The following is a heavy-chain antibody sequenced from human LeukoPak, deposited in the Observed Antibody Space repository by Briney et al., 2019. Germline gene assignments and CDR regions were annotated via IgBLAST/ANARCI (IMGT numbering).Heavy chain of an antibody. CDR3: ARGPYSSGDPAFDI. D-gene: IGHD6-19*01. CDR1: GGSFSVYY. J-gene: IGHJ3*02. V-gene: IGHV4-4*07. Sequence: SEPLTLTCAVWGGSFSVYYWSWIRQPAGKGLEWIGRIYTSGSTNYNPSLKSRVTMSVDTSKNQFSLKLSSVTAADTAVYYCARGPYSSGDPAFDIWGQGTMVTVSS. CDR2: IYTSGST.